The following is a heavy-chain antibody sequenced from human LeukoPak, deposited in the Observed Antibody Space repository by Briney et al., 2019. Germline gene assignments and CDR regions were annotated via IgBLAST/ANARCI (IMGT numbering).Heavy chain of an antibody. D-gene: IGHD1/OR15-1a*01. CDR3: ARDLGQQWFDT. Sequence: PSETLSLTCTVSGGSISSHYWSWIRQPPGKGLEWIGYIYYSGSTNYNPSLKSRVTISVDTSKNQFSLKLSSVTAADTAVYYCARDLGQQWFDTWGQGTLVTVSS. CDR2: IYYSGST. V-gene: IGHV4-59*11. J-gene: IGHJ5*02. CDR1: GGSISSHY.